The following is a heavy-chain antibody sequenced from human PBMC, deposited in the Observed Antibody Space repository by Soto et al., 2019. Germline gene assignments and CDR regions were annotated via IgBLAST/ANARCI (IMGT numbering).Heavy chain of an antibody. CDR2: TYYRSKWYN. CDR3: EATITIFGVVIEAFDL. Sequence: SQTLSLTCAISGDSVSSNSAAWNWIRQSPSRGLEWLGRTYYRSKWYNDYAVSVKSRITINPDTSKNQFSLQLNSVTPEETAVYYCEATITIFGVVIEAFDLWGQGTMVTVSS. D-gene: IGHD3-3*01. J-gene: IGHJ3*01. CDR1: GDSVSSNSAA. V-gene: IGHV6-1*01.